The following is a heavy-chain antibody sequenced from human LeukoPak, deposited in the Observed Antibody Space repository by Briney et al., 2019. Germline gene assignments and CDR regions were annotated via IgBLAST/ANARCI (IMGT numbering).Heavy chain of an antibody. CDR2: IIPILGIA. CDR1: GGTFSSYA. CDR3: ARVGGRQWLVPVDY. Sequence: ASVKVSCKASGGTFSSYAISWVRQAPGQGLEWMGRIIPILGIANYAQKFQGRVTITADKSTSTAYMELNSLRAEDTAVYYCARVGGRQWLVPVDYWGQGTLVTVSS. J-gene: IGHJ4*02. V-gene: IGHV1-69*04. D-gene: IGHD6-19*01.